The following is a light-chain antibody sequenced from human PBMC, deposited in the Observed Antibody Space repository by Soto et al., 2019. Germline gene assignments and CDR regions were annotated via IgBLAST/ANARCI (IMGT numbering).Light chain of an antibody. CDR1: SSNIGSNS. CDR2: YND. CDR3: GTWDDNLNGPG. Sequence: QSVLTQSPSASGTPGQKVVLSCSGSSSNIGSNSVNWYQQFPGTAPKLLIYYNDQRPSGVPDRFSGSKSGTSASLAISGLQSEDEATYFCGTWDDNLNGPGFGGGTKVTVL. V-gene: IGLV1-44*01. J-gene: IGLJ3*02.